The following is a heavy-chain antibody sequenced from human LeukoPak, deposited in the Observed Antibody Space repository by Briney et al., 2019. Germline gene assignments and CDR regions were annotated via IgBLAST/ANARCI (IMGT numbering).Heavy chain of an antibody. D-gene: IGHD6-19*01. Sequence: PSETLSLTCAVSGVSISRGGYAWNWIRQPPGKGLEWIAYIYHSGTTYYNPSLKSRATISVDTSKNQFSLKLSSVTAADTAVYYCVRGRYSSGWYRDNNWFDPWGQGTPVTVSS. CDR2: IYHSGTT. CDR1: GVSISRGGYA. CDR3: VRGRYSSGWYRDNNWFDP. V-gene: IGHV4-30-4*07. J-gene: IGHJ5*02.